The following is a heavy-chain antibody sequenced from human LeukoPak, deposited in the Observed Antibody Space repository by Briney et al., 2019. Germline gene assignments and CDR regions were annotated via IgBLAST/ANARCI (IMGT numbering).Heavy chain of an antibody. CDR2: IYPDDSDT. CDR1: GYNFTTYW. D-gene: IGHD3-22*01. Sequence: GESLKISCKASGYNFTTYWIAWVRQMPGKGLECMGIIYPDDSDTRYSPSFQGQVSISADKSINTAYLQWSSLKASDTAMYYCARPNITSYYDSRGYDAFDVWGQGTMVIVSS. J-gene: IGHJ3*01. V-gene: IGHV5-51*01. CDR3: ARPNITSYYDSRGYDAFDV.